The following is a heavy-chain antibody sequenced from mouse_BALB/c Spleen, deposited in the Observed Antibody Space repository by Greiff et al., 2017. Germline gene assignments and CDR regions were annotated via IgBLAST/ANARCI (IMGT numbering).Heavy chain of an antibody. CDR2: IYPGDGDT. CDR3: ARSGTGAMDY. V-gene: IGHV1-80*01. D-gene: IGHD4-1*01. Sequence: VQLQQSGAELVRPGSSVKISCKASGYAFSSYWMNWVKQRPGQGLEWIGQIYPGDGDTNYNGKFKGKATLTADKSSSTAYMQLSSLTSEESAVYFCARSGTGAMDYWGQGTSVTVSS. J-gene: IGHJ4*01. CDR1: GYAFSSYW.